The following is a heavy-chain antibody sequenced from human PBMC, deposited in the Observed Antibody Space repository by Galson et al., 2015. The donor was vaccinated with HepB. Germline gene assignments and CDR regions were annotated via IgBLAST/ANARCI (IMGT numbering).Heavy chain of an antibody. CDR3: AKDRLGYFNLEYFQH. D-gene: IGHD3-9*01. Sequence: SLRLSCAASGFTFSSYAMSWVRQAPGKGLEWVSAISGSGGSTYYADSVKGRFTISRDNSKNTLYLQMNSLRAEDTAVYYCAKDRLGYFNLEYFQHWGQGTLVTVSS. V-gene: IGHV3-23*01. CDR1: GFTFSSYA. J-gene: IGHJ1*01. CDR2: ISGSGGST.